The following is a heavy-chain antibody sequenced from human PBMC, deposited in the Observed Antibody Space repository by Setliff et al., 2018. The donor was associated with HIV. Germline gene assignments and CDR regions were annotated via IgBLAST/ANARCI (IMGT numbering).Heavy chain of an antibody. J-gene: IGHJ6*02. CDR1: GGSISSSNYY. CDR2: IFYSGSA. V-gene: IGHV4-39*01. CDR3: ARRGDFFYYAMDV. Sequence: PSETLSLTCTVSGGSISSSNYYWGWIRQPPGKGREWIGSIFYSGSANYNPSLTSPVTISVDTSKNQFSLKLRSVTAADTAVYWCARRGDFFYYAMDVWGQGTTVTVSS.